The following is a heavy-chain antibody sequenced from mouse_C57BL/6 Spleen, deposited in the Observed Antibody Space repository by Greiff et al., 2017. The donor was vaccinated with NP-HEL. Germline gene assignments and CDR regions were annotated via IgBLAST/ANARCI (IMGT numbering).Heavy chain of an antibody. D-gene: IGHD1-1*01. CDR3: ARSLLLRYPYYAMDY. V-gene: IGHV1-80*01. CDR2: IYPGDGDT. Sequence: VKVVESGAELVKPGASVKISCKASGYAFSSYWMNWVKQRPGKGLEWIGQIYPGDGDTNYNGKFKGKATLTADKSSSTAYMPLSSLTSEDSAVYFCARSLLLRYPYYAMDYWGQGTSVTVSS. J-gene: IGHJ4*01. CDR1: GYAFSSYW.